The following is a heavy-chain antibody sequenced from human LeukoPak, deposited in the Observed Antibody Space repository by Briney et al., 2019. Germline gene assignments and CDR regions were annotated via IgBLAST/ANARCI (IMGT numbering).Heavy chain of an antibody. V-gene: IGHV3-21*01. D-gene: IGHD5-24*01. J-gene: IGHJ4*02. CDR2: ISSSSSYI. Sequence: PGGSLRLSGAASGFTFSSYSMNWVRQAPGKGLDWVSSISSSSSYIYYADSVKGRFTISRANAKTSLYLQMNSLTAEDTAVYYCATSLGEMATISDYWGQGTLVTVSS. CDR1: GFTFSSYS. CDR3: ATSLGEMATISDY.